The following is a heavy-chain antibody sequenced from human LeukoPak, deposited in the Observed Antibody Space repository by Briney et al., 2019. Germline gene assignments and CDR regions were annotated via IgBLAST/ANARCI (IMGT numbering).Heavy chain of an antibody. CDR2: INSDGSST. CDR3: ARFLNYCSSTSCYVRVFDY. Sequence: PGGCLGLSCAASGFTFSSYWMHWVRQAPGKGLVWVSRINSDGSSTSYADSVKGRFTISRDNAKNTLYLQMNSLRAEDTAVYYCARFLNYCSSTSCYVRVFDYWGQGTLVTVSS. J-gene: IGHJ4*02. CDR1: GFTFSSYW. D-gene: IGHD2-2*01. V-gene: IGHV3-74*01.